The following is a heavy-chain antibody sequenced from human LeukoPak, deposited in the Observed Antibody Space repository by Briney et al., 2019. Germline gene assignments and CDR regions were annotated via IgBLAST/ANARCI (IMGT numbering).Heavy chain of an antibody. J-gene: IGHJ4*02. CDR2: ISSSSSYI. D-gene: IGHD3-22*01. V-gene: IGHV3-21*01. Sequence: GGSLRLSCAASGFTFSSYSMNWVRQAPGKGLEWVSSISSSSSYIYYADSVKGRFTISRDNAKNSLYLQMNSLRAEDTAVYYCARDRDYYDSGGGDFDYWGQGTLVTVSS. CDR3: ARDRDYYDSGGGDFDY. CDR1: GFTFSSYS.